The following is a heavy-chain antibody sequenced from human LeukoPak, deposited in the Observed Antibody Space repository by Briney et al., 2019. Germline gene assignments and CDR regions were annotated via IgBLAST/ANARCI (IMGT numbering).Heavy chain of an antibody. CDR3: ASDTTASFYYMDV. D-gene: IGHD1-1*01. V-gene: IGHV4-39*01. CDR1: GASISSTTYY. CDR2: TYYSGST. J-gene: IGHJ6*03. Sequence: PSETLSLTCTVSGASISSTTYYYDWIRQPPGKGLEWIGSTYYSGSTYYNPSLKSRVTISVDTSKNQFSLNLTSVTAADTAVYYCASDTTASFYYMDVWGNGTTVTVSS.